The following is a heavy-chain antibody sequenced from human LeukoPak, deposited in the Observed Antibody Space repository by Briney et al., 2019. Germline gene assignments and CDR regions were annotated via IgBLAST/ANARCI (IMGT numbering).Heavy chain of an antibody. CDR1: GGSISSYY. CDR2: IYYSGST. D-gene: IGHD5-18*01. V-gene: IGHV4-59*01. CDR3: ARDRGRGYSYGSEKGFDY. Sequence: SETLSLTCTVSGGSISSYYWSWIRQPPGKGLEWIGYIYYSGSTNYNPSLKSRVTISVDTSKNQFSLKLSSVTAADTAVYYCARDRGRGYSYGSEKGFDYWGQGTLVTVSS. J-gene: IGHJ4*02.